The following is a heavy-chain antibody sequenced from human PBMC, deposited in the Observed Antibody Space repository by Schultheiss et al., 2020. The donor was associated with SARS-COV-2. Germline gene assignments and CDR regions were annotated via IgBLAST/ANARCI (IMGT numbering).Heavy chain of an antibody. CDR3: ASLGVVVPAATGSASWYGGAFDI. V-gene: IGHV4-39*07. CDR2: IYYSGST. Sequence: SQTLSLTCTVSGGSISSSSYYWGWIRQPPGKGLEWIGSIYYSGSTNYNPSLKSRVTISVDTSKNQFSLKLSSVTAADTAVYYCASLGVVVPAATGSASWYGGAFDIWGQGTMVTVSS. D-gene: IGHD2-2*01. CDR1: GGSISSSSYY. J-gene: IGHJ3*02.